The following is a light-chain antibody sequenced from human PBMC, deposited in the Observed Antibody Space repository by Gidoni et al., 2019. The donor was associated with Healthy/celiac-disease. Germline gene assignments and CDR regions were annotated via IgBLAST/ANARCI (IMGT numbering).Light chain of an antibody. J-gene: IGLJ2*01. CDR2: DDS. CDR3: QVWDSSSDHPVV. Sequence: SYVLTQPPSVSVAPGKTARITWGGNNIGSKSVHSYQPKPGQAPVLVVYDDSDRPSGIPERFSGSNSGNTATLTISRVEAGDEADYYCQVWDSSSDHPVVFGGGTKLTVL. CDR1: NIGSKS. V-gene: IGLV3-21*03.